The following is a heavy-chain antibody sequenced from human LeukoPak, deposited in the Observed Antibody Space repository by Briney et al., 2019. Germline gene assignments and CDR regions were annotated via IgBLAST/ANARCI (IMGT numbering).Heavy chain of an antibody. CDR1: GFNFGAYA. Sequence: GGSLRLSCAASGFNFGAYAMNWVRQAPGKGLEWVSVIHHSGGATYYADSVKGRFTISRDISKNTLYLQMNGLRVEDTAVYYCVKGGGGFNPFDSWGQGTLVTVSS. J-gene: IGHJ4*02. CDR3: VKGGGGFNPFDS. D-gene: IGHD2-15*01. CDR2: IHHSGGAT. V-gene: IGHV3-23*01.